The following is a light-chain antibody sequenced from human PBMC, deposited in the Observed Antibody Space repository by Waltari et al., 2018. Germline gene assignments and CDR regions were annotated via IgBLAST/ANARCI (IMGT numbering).Light chain of an antibody. CDR3: MQALQTPIT. Sequence: DIVMTQSPLSLPVTPGEPASISCRSSQSLLHSNGYNYLDWYLQKPGQSPQLLVYLGSNLASVVPDRFSGSGSGTDFTLKISRVEAEDVGVYYCMQALQTPITFGPGTKVDIK. J-gene: IGKJ3*01. CDR1: QSLLHSNGYNY. V-gene: IGKV2-28*01. CDR2: LGS.